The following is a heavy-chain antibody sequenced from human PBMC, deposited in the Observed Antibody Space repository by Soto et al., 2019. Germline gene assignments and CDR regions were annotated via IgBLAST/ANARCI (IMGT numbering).Heavy chain of an antibody. CDR3: ARTPDCTNGVCSAGFDY. V-gene: IGHV3-11*06. CDR1: GFSFSDYY. Sequence: EGSLRLSCAASGFSFSDYYMSWIRQAPGQWLELVSYISSSSSYTNYADSVKGLFTISRDNAKNSLYLQMNSLRAEDTAVYYCARTPDCTNGVCSAGFDYWGQGTLVTVSS. D-gene: IGHD2-8*01. CDR2: ISSSSSYT. J-gene: IGHJ4*02.